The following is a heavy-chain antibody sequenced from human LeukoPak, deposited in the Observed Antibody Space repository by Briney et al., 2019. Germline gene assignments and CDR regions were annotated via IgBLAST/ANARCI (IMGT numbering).Heavy chain of an antibody. Sequence: ASVKVSCKVSGYTLTELSMHWVRQAPGKGLEWMGGFDPEDGETIYAQKFQGRVTMTEDTSTDTAYMELSSLRSEDTAVYYCATDTYILAGMDVWGQGTTVTVSS. J-gene: IGHJ6*02. CDR2: FDPEDGET. CDR3: ATDTYILAGMDV. D-gene: IGHD3-16*01. V-gene: IGHV1-24*01. CDR1: GYTLTELS.